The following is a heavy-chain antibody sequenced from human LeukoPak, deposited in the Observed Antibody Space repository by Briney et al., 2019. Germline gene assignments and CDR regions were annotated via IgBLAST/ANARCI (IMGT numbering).Heavy chain of an antibody. CDR1: GGSVTTSY. CDR2: VYINGDT. J-gene: IGHJ4*02. CDR3: ARLIAEVGGGTNYFDT. V-gene: IGHV4-4*07. D-gene: IGHD2-21*01. Sequence: PSETLSLTCTVSGGSVTTSYWSWIRQSAGEGLEWIGRVYINGDTKYNPSLKSRVIMSLDASKNQFSLSLRSVTAADTAVYYCARLIAEVGGGTNYFDTWGQGTLVTVSS.